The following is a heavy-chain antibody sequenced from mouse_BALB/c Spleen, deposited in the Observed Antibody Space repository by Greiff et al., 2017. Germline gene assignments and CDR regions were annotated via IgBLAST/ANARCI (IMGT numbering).Heavy chain of an antibody. J-gene: IGHJ3*01. Sequence: EVQLVESGGGLVQPGGSLKLSCAASGFTFSSYGMSWVRQTPDKRLELVATINSNGGSTYYPDSVKGRFTISRDNAKNTLYLQMSSLKSEDTAMYYCARDRVYYYGSSWFAYWGQGTLVTVSA. CDR1: GFTFSSYG. D-gene: IGHD1-1*01. V-gene: IGHV5-6-3*01. CDR2: INSNGGST. CDR3: ARDRVYYYGSSWFAY.